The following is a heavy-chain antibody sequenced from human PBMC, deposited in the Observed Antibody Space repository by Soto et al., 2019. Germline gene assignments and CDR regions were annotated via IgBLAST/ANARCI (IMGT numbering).Heavy chain of an antibody. CDR2: INHSGST. D-gene: IGHD3-3*01. J-gene: IGHJ6*02. Sequence: PETLSLTCAVYGGSFSGYYWSWIRQPPGKGLEWIGEINHSGSTNYNPSLKSRVTISVDTSKNQFSLKLSSVTAADTAVYYCASETADFYFWSGYSRYYYYGMDVCCQGTTVT. CDR3: ASETADFYFWSGYSRYYYYGMDV. V-gene: IGHV4-34*01. CDR1: GGSFSGYY.